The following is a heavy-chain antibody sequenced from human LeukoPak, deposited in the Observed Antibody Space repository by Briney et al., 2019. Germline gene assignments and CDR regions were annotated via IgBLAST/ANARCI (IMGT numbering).Heavy chain of an antibody. D-gene: IGHD6-19*01. Sequence: GGSLRLSCAASGFTFSSYSMNWVRQAPGKGLEWVSSISSSSSYIYYADSVRGRFTISRDNAKNSLYLQMNSLRAEDTAVYYCARVISVAGYDYWGQGTLVTVSS. J-gene: IGHJ4*02. CDR1: GFTFSSYS. V-gene: IGHV3-21*01. CDR2: ISSSSSYI. CDR3: ARVISVAGYDY.